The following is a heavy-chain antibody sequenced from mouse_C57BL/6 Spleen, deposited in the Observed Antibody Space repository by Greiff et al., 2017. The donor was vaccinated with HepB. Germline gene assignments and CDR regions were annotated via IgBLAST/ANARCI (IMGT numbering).Heavy chain of an antibody. Sequence: QVQLQQPGAELVKPGASVKLSCKASGYTFTSYWMHWVKQRPGQGLEWIGMIHPNSGSTNYNEKFKSKATLTVDKSSSAAYMQLSSLTSEDSAVYYCARDGSAWFAYWGQGTLVTVSA. CDR2: IHPNSGST. CDR3: ARDGSAWFAY. J-gene: IGHJ3*01. V-gene: IGHV1-64*01. D-gene: IGHD3-1*01. CDR1: GYTFTSYW.